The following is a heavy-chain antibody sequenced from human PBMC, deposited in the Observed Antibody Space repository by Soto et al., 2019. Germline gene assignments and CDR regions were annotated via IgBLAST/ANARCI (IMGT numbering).Heavy chain of an antibody. CDR1: GGSFSGYY. Sequence: SETLSLTCAVYGGSFSGYYWSWIRQPPGKGLEWIGEINHSGSTTYNPSPKSRVTISVDTSKNQFSLKLSSVTAADTAVYYCARGRPPIVVVVGATSGGYWFDPWGQGTLVTVSS. CDR3: ARGRPPIVVVVGATSGGYWFDP. V-gene: IGHV4-34*01. J-gene: IGHJ5*02. CDR2: INHSGST. D-gene: IGHD2-15*01.